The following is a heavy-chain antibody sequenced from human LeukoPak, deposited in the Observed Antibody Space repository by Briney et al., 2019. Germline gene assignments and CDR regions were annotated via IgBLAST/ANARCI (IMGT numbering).Heavy chain of an antibody. V-gene: IGHV3-23*01. CDR3: AKWPEGATPKFHY. J-gene: IGHJ4*02. CDR2: ISGSGGVT. Sequence: QSGGSLRLSCAASGFTFSSYAMSWVRQAPGKGLEWVSTISGSGGVTYYPDSVRGRFTISRDNSKNTLHLQMDSLRAEDTAIYYCAKWPEGATPKFHYWGQGTLVTVSS. CDR1: GFTFSSYA. D-gene: IGHD1-26*01.